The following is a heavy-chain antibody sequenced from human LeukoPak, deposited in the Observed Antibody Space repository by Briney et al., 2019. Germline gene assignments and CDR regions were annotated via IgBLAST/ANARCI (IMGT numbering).Heavy chain of an antibody. Sequence: GGSLRLSCVASGFTFSEYGMHWVRQAPGKGLEWVSSISSSSSYIYYADSVKGRFTISRDNAKNSLYLQMNSLRAEDTAVCYCARDTQSYYGGNSPHFDYWGQGTLVTVSS. CDR2: ISSSSSYI. D-gene: IGHD4-23*01. V-gene: IGHV3-21*01. CDR1: GFTFSEYG. J-gene: IGHJ4*02. CDR3: ARDTQSYYGGNSPHFDY.